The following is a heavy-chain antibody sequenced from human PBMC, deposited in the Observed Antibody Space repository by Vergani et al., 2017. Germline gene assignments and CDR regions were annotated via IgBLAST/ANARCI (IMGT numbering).Heavy chain of an antibody. J-gene: IGHJ4*02. Sequence: QVQLQQWGAGLLKPSETLSLTCPVYGGSFSGYYCSWIRQPPGNGLEWIGEINHSGRTNYNPSLKSRVTISVDTSKNQFSLKLSSVTAADTAVYYCARGYYYDSSGYYYLDSWGQGTLVTVSS. CDR3: ARGYYYDSSGYYYLDS. D-gene: IGHD3-22*01. V-gene: IGHV4-34*01. CDR2: INHSGRT. CDR1: GGSFSGYY.